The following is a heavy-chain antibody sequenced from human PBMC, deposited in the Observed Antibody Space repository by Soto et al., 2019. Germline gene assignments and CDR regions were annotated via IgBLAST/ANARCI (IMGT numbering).Heavy chain of an antibody. CDR3: ARGTYPDSWRNYDYGMDV. Sequence: SVKVSCKASGDTFSSYAISWVRQAPGRGLEWMGGIIPILGTVNYSQKFQGRVTITADESTSTAHMDLSSLRSEDTAVYYCARGTYPDSWRNYDYGMDVWGQGTTVTVSS. CDR2: IIPILGTV. D-gene: IGHD3-3*01. V-gene: IGHV1-69*13. CDR1: GDTFSSYA. J-gene: IGHJ6*02.